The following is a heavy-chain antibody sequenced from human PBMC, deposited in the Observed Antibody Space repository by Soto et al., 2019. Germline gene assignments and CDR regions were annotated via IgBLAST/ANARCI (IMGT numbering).Heavy chain of an antibody. CDR2: IIPLFGTP. J-gene: IGHJ4*02. D-gene: IGHD1-26*01. Sequence: QVQLVQSGAEVKKPGSSVKVSCKASGGTFSNYAINWVRQAPGQGLEWMGGIIPLFGTPNYEQKFQGRVTFTAHKSTSKAYMELRSVRSDDTAVYYCARGWETVGTTTPFAYWGQGNLVTVSS. V-gene: IGHV1-69*06. CDR3: ARGWETVGTTTPFAY. CDR1: GGTFSNYA.